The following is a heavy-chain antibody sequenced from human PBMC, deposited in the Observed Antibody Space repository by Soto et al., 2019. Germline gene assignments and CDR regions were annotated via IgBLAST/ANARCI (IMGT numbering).Heavy chain of an antibody. Sequence: SVKVSCKASGGTFSSYAISWVRQAPGQGLEWMGGIIPIFGTANYAQKFQGRVTMTEDTSTDTAYMELSSLRSEDTAVYYCAAQITMIVVVTDAFDIWGQGTMVTVSS. J-gene: IGHJ3*02. D-gene: IGHD3-22*01. CDR1: GGTFSSYA. CDR3: AAQITMIVVVTDAFDI. CDR2: IIPIFGTA. V-gene: IGHV1-69*06.